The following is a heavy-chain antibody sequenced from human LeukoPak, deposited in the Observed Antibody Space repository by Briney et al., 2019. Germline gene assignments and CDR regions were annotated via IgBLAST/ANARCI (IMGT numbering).Heavy chain of an antibody. CDR3: AKSYSTGSNYYYSGMDV. D-gene: IGHD1-14*01. CDR1: GFTFSSYA. Sequence: GGSLRLSCAASGFTFSSYAMNWVRQAPGKGLEWVSVISGSGDSTHYADSVKGRFTISRDNSKNTLYLQMTSLRAEDTAVYYCAKSYSTGSNYYYSGMDVWGQGTTVTVAS. CDR2: ISGSGDST. J-gene: IGHJ6*02. V-gene: IGHV3-23*01.